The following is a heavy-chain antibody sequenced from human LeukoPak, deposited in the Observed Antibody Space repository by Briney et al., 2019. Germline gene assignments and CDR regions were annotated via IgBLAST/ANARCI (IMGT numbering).Heavy chain of an antibody. CDR2: IKQDGSEK. V-gene: IGHV3-7*01. CDR3: AREFQVYYYDSSGYYPDY. CDR1: GFTFSSYW. D-gene: IGHD3-22*01. J-gene: IGHJ4*02. Sequence: GGSLRLSCAASGFTFSSYWMGWVRQAPGKGLEWVANIKQDGSEKYYVDSVKGRFTISRDNAKNSLYLQMNSLRAEDTAVYYCAREFQVYYYDSSGYYPDYWGQGTLVTVSS.